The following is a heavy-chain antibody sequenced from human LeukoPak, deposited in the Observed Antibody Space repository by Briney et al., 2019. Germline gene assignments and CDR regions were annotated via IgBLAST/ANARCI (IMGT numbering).Heavy chain of an antibody. J-gene: IGHJ4*02. CDR3: AKRSGYCSSISCSYFDS. CDR2: ISGGATTI. V-gene: IGHV3-23*01. D-gene: IGHD2-2*03. CDR1: GFTFSSYA. Sequence: QTGGSLRLYCAASGFTFSSYAMSWARQAPGKGLEWVSTISGGATTIYYADSVKGRFTISRDNSKNTVDLQMNSLRAEDTAVYYCAKRSGYCSSISCSYFDSWGQGTLVTVSS.